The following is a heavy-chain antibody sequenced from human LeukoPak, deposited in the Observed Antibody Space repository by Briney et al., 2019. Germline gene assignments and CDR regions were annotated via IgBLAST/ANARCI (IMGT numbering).Heavy chain of an antibody. Sequence: GGSLRLSCAASGFTFSSYAMSWVRQAPGKGLEWVSAISGSGGSTYYADSVKGRFTISRDNSKNTLYLQMNSLRAEDTAVYRCAKRAAGLNILTGYYRFDYWGQGTLVTVSS. CDR3: AKRAAGLNILTGYYRFDY. CDR1: GFTFSSYA. V-gene: IGHV3-23*01. D-gene: IGHD3-9*01. CDR2: ISGSGGST. J-gene: IGHJ4*02.